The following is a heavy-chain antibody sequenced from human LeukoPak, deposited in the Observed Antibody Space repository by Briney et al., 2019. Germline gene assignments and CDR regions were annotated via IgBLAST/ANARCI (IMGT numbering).Heavy chain of an antibody. Sequence: SETLSLTCAVSGGSISSDGYSWGWIRQPPGTGLEWIGYMYHSGSTYYNPSLKSRVTMSVDRSKNQFSLKLTSVTAADTAVYYCARSTPVTYNFDYWGQGTPVTVSS. CDR1: GGSISSDGYS. D-gene: IGHD4-17*01. CDR2: MYHSGST. V-gene: IGHV4-30-2*01. J-gene: IGHJ4*02. CDR3: ARSTPVTYNFDY.